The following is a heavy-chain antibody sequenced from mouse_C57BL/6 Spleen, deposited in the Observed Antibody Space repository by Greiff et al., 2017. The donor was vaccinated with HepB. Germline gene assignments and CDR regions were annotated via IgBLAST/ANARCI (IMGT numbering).Heavy chain of an antibody. Sequence: EVKVVESGAELVRPGASVKLSCTASGFNIKDDYMHWVKQRPEQGLEWIGWIDPENGDTEYASKFQGKATITADTSSNTAYLQLSSLTSEDTAVYYCTPYYYGSSPWFAYWGQGTLVTVSA. D-gene: IGHD1-1*01. J-gene: IGHJ3*01. CDR3: TPYYYGSSPWFAY. CDR2: IDPENGDT. V-gene: IGHV14-4*01. CDR1: GFNIKDDY.